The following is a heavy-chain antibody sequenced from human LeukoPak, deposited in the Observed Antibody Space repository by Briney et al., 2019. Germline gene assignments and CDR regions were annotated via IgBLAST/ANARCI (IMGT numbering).Heavy chain of an antibody. CDR2: IRYDGGNK. V-gene: IGHV3-30*02. CDR1: GFTFSSYG. J-gene: IGHJ4*02. CDR3: AKTPSNLRPWHY. Sequence: PGGSLRLSCAASGFTFSSYGMHWVRQAPGKGLEWVAFIRYDGGNKYYADSVKGRFTISRDNSKNTLYLQMNSLRAEDTAVYYCAKTPSNLRPWHYWGQGTLVTVSS. D-gene: IGHD4-17*01.